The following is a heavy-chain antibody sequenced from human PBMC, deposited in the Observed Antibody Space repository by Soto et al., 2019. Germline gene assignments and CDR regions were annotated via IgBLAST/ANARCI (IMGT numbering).Heavy chain of an antibody. CDR1: GFSFSSYT. CDR2: ITNRGTHT. V-gene: IGHV3-21*06. D-gene: IGHD2-15*01. CDR3: ARAHEVAWFDS. Sequence: GGSLSLSCTASGFSFSSYTMNWVRQAPGKGLQWVASITNRGTHTYSADSVKGRFTISRDNDKNPLYLQMNNLRAEDTATYYCARAHEVAWFDSWGLGTLVTVSS. J-gene: IGHJ5*01.